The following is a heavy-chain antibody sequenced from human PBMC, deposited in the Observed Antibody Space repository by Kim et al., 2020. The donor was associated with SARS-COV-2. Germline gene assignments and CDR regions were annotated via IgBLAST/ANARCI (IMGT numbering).Heavy chain of an antibody. Sequence: GGSLRLSCAASGFTFSSYGMHWVRQAPGKGLEWVAVIWYDGSNKYYADSVKGRFTISRDNSKNTLYLQMNSLRAEDTAVYYCARILGYCSSTSCYADSSLPNDYYGMDVWGQGTTVTVSS. D-gene: IGHD2-2*01. CDR3: ARILGYCSSTSCYADSSLPNDYYGMDV. V-gene: IGHV3-33*01. CDR1: GFTFSSYG. J-gene: IGHJ6*02. CDR2: IWYDGSNK.